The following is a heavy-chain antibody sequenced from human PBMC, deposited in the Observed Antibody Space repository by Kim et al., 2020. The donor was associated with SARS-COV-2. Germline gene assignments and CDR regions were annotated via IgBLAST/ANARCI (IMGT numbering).Heavy chain of an antibody. J-gene: IGHJ5*02. V-gene: IGHV3-74*01. D-gene: IGHD2-15*01. Sequence: TPYANSAKGRFTISRDNAKNSVPFQMNSRRADATAVYYCARAGSCGSFPTWGQGTLATVSS. CDR2: T. CDR3: ARAGSCGSFPT.